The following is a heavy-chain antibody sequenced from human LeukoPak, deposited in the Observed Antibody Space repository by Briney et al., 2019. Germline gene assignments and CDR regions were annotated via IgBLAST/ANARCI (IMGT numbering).Heavy chain of an antibody. V-gene: IGHV1-69*13. CDR3: ARDTHRALLVVTAIRDFDY. CDR2: IIPIFGTA. J-gene: IGHJ4*02. CDR1: GGTFSSYA. D-gene: IGHD2-21*02. Sequence: WASVKVSCKASGGTFSSYAISWVRQAPGQGLEWMGGIIPIFGTANYAQKFQGRVTITADESTSTAYMELRSLRSDDTAVYYCARDTHRALLVVTAIRDFDYWGQGTLVTVSS.